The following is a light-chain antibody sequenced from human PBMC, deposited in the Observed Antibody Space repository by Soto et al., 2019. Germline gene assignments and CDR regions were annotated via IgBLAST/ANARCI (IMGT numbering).Light chain of an antibody. CDR3: QQRSNWQLT. Sequence: EIVLTQSPGTLSLSPGERATLSCRASQSVRSYLTWYQQKPCQAPRLLIYDASKRATGIPARFSGSGSGTDFTLTISSLEPEDFAVYYCQQRSNWQLTFGGGTKLEI. CDR1: QSVRSY. J-gene: IGKJ4*01. V-gene: IGKV3-11*01. CDR2: DAS.